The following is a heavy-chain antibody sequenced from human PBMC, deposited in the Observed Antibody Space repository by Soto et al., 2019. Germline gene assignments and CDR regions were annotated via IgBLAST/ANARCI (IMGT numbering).Heavy chain of an antibody. J-gene: IGHJ4*02. CDR3: ARSVAVPGAHIDY. V-gene: IGHV4-59*01. D-gene: IGHD6-19*01. CDR1: GGSISGSY. Sequence: QVQLQESGPGLVKPSETLSLTCSVSGGSISGSYWSWIRQSPGKGLEWLGYVYYTGSTNYSTSLRSRVSISVDTSKNEFSRRLSSVTAADTDVYFCARSVAVPGAHIDYWGQGTQVTVSS. CDR2: VYYTGST.